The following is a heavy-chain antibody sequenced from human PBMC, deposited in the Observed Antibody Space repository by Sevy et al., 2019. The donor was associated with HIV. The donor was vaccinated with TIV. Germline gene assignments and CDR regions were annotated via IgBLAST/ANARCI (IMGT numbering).Heavy chain of an antibody. J-gene: IGHJ5*02. CDR1: GYSFTSYW. CDR2: IYPGDSDT. D-gene: IGHD3-16*02. Sequence: GESLKISCKGSGYSFTSYWIGWVRQMPGKGLEWMGIIYPGDSDTRYSPSFQGQVTISADNAISTAYLPCSSLKASDTDMYYCARHLKYDYVRGSYRPVGWFDPWGQGTLVTVSS. V-gene: IGHV5-51*01. CDR3: ARHLKYDYVRGSYRPVGWFDP.